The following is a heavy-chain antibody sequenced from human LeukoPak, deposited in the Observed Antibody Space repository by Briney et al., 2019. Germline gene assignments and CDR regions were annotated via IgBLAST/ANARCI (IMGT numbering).Heavy chain of an antibody. CDR1: GYTFTSYG. V-gene: IGHV1-18*01. Sequence: ASVKVSCKASGYTFTSYGINWVRQAPGQGLEWMGWISAYTDNTNYAQKLQGRVTMTTDTSTTTAYMELRSLRSEDTAVYYCARDRLEMATIVGLWFDYWGQGTLVTVSS. J-gene: IGHJ4*02. CDR2: ISAYTDNT. CDR3: ARDRLEMATIVGLWFDY. D-gene: IGHD5-24*01.